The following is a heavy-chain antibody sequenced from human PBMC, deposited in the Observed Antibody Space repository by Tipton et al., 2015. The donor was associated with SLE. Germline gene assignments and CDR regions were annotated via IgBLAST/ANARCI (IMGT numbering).Heavy chain of an antibody. CDR3: ARGSRRWGRDAFDI. D-gene: IGHD6-13*01. J-gene: IGHJ3*02. CDR1: GGSFSGYY. V-gene: IGHV4-34*01. CDR2: INHSGST. Sequence: LSLTCAVYGGSFSGYYWSWIRQPPGKGLEWIGEINHSGSTNYNPSLKSRVTISVDTSKNQFSLKLSSVTAADTAVYYCARGSRRWGRDAFDIWGQGTMVTVSS.